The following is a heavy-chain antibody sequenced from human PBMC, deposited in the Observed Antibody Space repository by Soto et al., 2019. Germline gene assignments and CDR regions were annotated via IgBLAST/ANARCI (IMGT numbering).Heavy chain of an antibody. V-gene: IGHV3-33*01. J-gene: IGHJ4*02. D-gene: IGHD4-17*01. CDR3: ARDRAYGPLDY. Sequence: QVQLVESGGGVGQPGRSLRLSCAASGFTFISYGMHWVRQAPGKGLEWVAVIWYDGSNKYYADSVKGRFTISRDNSKNTLYLQMNSLRAEDTAVYYCARDRAYGPLDYWGQGTLVTVS. CDR2: IWYDGSNK. CDR1: GFTFISYG.